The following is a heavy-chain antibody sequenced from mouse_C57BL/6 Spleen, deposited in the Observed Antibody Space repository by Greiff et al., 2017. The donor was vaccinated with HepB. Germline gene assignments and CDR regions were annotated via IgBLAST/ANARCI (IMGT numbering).Heavy chain of an antibody. CDR1: GFTFSSYA. V-gene: IGHV5-4*01. D-gene: IGHD1-1*01. CDR2: ISDGGSYT. CDR3: ARDPLYYGSSPAWFAY. J-gene: IGHJ3*01. Sequence: EVQRVESGGGLVKPGGSLKLSCAASGFTFSSYAMSWVRQTPEKRLEWVATISDGGSYTYYPDNVKGRFTISRDNAKNNLYRQMSHLKSEDTAMYYCARDPLYYGSSPAWFAYWGQGTLVTVSA.